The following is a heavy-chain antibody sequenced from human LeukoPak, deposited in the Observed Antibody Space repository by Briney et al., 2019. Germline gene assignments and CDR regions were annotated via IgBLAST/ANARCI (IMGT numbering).Heavy chain of an antibody. CDR3: AKGSFSYDSSGPLGHY. V-gene: IGHV3-30*18. J-gene: IGHJ4*02. Sequence: GGSLRLSCAASGFTFSSYGMHWVRQAPGKGLEWVAVISYDGSNKYYADSVKGRFTISRDNSKNTLYLQMNSLRAEDTAVYYCAKGSFSYDSSGPLGHYWGQGTLVTVSS. CDR2: ISYDGSNK. D-gene: IGHD3-22*01. CDR1: GFTFSSYG.